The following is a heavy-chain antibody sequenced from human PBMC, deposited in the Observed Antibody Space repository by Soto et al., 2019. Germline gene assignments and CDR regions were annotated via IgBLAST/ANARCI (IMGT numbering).Heavy chain of an antibody. CDR3: ARDKYTNYVTYFDL. J-gene: IGHJ5*02. V-gene: IGHV1-18*04. D-gene: IGHD3-16*01. CDR1: GYSFTDYG. Sequence: EXSVKGYCNAAGYSFTDYGIGLVRQAPGQGLEWMGWISSYNGNTNYSQKVQGRVTMTTDKSTSTTYMELRSLRSEDTALYYCARDKYTNYVTYFDLSAQATLVTVSS. CDR2: ISSYNGNT.